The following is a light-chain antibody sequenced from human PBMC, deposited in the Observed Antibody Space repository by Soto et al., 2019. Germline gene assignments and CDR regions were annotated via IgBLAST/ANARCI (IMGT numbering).Light chain of an antibody. Sequence: QSALTQPPSASGSPGQSVTISCTGSRSDVGGNDLVSWYQQHPGKAPQLIISAVNKRPSGVPDRFSGSKSGNTASLTVSGLQAEDEADYYCCSYAVRNTLIFGCGTKLTVL. J-gene: IGLJ2*01. CDR3: CSYAVRNTLI. CDR2: AVN. V-gene: IGLV2-8*01. CDR1: RSDVGGNDL.